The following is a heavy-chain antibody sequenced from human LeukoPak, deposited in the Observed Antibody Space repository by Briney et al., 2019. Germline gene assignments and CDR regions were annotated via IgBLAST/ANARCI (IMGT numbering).Heavy chain of an antibody. CDR1: GFNFSHYC. J-gene: IGHJ4*02. D-gene: IGHD2-21*01. CDR3: SKGLVGCGGDCNNFRE. CDR2: ISYNGSDT. Sequence: PGGSLRLSCAASGFNFSHYCLHWVRQAPAKGLEWVAFISYNGSDTYYADSVKGRFTISRDNSRNTLYLQMDRLRLGGTAIFFCSKGLVGCGGDCNNFREGGQGTLVTVSS. V-gene: IGHV3-30*04.